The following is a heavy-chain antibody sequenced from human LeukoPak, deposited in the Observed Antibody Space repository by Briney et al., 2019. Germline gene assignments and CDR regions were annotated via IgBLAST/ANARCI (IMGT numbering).Heavy chain of an antibody. V-gene: IGHV3-23*01. D-gene: IGHD3-22*01. J-gene: IGHJ4*02. CDR2: ITSRGEST. CDR3: ARDRPNYYGSDGHYYRRDGDY. Sequence: GGSLRPSCAASGFTFSIYAMSWVRQAPGKGLQWVSSITSRGESTWYVDSVKGRFTITRDNSENTLYLQMHSLRAEDTAVYYCARDRPNYYGSDGHYYRRDGDYWGRGTLVSVSS. CDR1: GFTFSIYA.